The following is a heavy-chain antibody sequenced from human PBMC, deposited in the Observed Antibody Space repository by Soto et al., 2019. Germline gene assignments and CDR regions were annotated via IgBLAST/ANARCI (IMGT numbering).Heavy chain of an antibody. J-gene: IGHJ4*02. D-gene: IGHD2-8*01. CDR2: INHSGST. CDR3: ARLDMVYAIVTDY. CDR1: GGSFSGYY. Sequence: SETLSLTCAVYGGSFSGYYWSWIRQPPGKGLEWIGEINHSGSTNYNPSLKSRVTISVDTSKNQFSLKLSSVTAADTAVYYCARLDMVYAIVTDYWGQGTLVTVSS. V-gene: IGHV4-34*01.